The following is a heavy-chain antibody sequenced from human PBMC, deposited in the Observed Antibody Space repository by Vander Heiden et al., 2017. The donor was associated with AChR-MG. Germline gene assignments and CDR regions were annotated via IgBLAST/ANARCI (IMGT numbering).Heavy chain of an antibody. V-gene: IGHV4-31*03. D-gene: IGHD3-22*01. J-gene: IGHJ3*02. CDR1: GGSISSGGYY. CDR3: ASMYYYDSSGYRPSAFDI. Sequence: QVQLQESGPGLVKPSPTLSLTCTVSGGSISSGGYYWSWIRQHPGKGLEWMGYIYYSGSTYYNPSLKSRVTISVDTSKNQFSLKLSSMTAADTAVYYCASMYYYDSSGYRPSAFDIWGQGTMVTVSS. CDR2: IYYSGST.